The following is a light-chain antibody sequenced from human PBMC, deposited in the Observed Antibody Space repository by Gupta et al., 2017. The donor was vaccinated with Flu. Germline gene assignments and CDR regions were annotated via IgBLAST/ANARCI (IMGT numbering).Light chain of an antibody. CDR2: GAS. V-gene: IGKV3-20*01. CDR1: QSVSSSY. Sequence: SLSLSPGERATLSCRASQSVSSSYLAWYQQKPGQAPRLLIYGASSRATGIPDRFSGSGSGTDFTLTISRLEPEDFAVYYCQQYGSSPPYTFGQGTKLEIK. CDR3: QQYGSSPPYT. J-gene: IGKJ2*01.